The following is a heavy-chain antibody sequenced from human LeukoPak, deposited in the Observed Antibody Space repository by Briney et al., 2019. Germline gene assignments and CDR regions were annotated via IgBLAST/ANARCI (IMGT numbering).Heavy chain of an antibody. D-gene: IGHD3-9*01. Sequence: PGRSLRLSCAASGFTFSSYAIHWVRKAPGKGLEWVAIISYDGTNKYYADSVRGRFTISRDNSKNTLYLQMNSLRAEDTAVYYCARDFAWLSGFDNWGQGTLVTVSS. J-gene: IGHJ4*02. V-gene: IGHV3-30*04. CDR2: ISYDGTNK. CDR1: GFTFSSYA. CDR3: ARDFAWLSGFDN.